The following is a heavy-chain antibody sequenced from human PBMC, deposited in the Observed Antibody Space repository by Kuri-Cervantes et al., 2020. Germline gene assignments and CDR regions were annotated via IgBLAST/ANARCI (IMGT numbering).Heavy chain of an antibody. CDR3: ARLVTAPRSRIYCSGGSCYLGRRPVDC. J-gene: IGHJ4*02. Sequence: SETLSLTCAVYGGSFSGYYWSWIRQPPGKGLEWIGEINHSGSTNYNPSLKSRVTISVDTSKNQFSLKLSSVTAADTAVYYCARLVTAPRSRIYCSGGSCYLGRRPVDCWGQGTLVTVSS. CDR1: GGSFSGYY. CDR2: INHSGST. V-gene: IGHV4-34*01. D-gene: IGHD2-15*01.